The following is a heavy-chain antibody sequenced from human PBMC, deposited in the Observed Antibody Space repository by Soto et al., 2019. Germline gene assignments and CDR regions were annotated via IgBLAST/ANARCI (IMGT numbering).Heavy chain of an antibody. Sequence: WGSLRLSCAASGFTFSDYYMTFIRHSPLKGREWVSYISSSGGTKYHADSVKGRFTISRDNVKNSLYLQMNSLRAEDTAVYYCARGYSSSWTYNWFDPWGQGTLVTVSS. V-gene: IGHV3-11*01. CDR1: GFTFSDYY. J-gene: IGHJ5*02. CDR2: ISSSGGTK. D-gene: IGHD6-13*01. CDR3: ARGYSSSWTYNWFDP.